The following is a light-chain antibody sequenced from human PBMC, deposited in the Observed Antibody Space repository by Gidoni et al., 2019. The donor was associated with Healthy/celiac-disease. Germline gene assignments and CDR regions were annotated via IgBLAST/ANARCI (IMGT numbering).Light chain of an antibody. V-gene: IGLV2-14*01. Sequence: QSALTQPASVSGSPGQSITIPCTRTRSDVGGYNYVSWYQQHPGKAPKLMIYEVSNRPSGVSNRFSGSKSGNTASLTISGLQAEDEADYYCSSYTSGSTLVFGGGTKLTVL. CDR2: EVS. CDR1: RSDVGGYNY. J-gene: IGLJ3*02. CDR3: SSYTSGSTLV.